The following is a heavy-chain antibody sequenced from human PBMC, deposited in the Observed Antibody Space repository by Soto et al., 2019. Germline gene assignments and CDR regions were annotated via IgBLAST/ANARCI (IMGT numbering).Heavy chain of an antibody. CDR2: IRSKAYGGTT. CDR3: TRGLAKYCSGGSCVDAFDI. J-gene: IGHJ3*02. CDR1: GFTFGDYA. D-gene: IGHD2-15*01. V-gene: IGHV3-49*03. Sequence: EVQLVESGGGLVQPGRSLRLSCTASGFTFGDYAMSWFRQAPGKGLEWVGFIRSKAYGGTTEYAASVKGRFTISRDDSKSIAYLQMNSLKTEDTAVYYCTRGLAKYCSGGSCVDAFDIWGQGTMVTVSS.